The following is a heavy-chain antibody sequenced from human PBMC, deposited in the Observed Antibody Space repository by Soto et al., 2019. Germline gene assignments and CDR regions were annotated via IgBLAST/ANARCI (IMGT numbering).Heavy chain of an antibody. V-gene: IGHV3-23*01. CDR2: ISGSGGST. CDR3: ASLGAVAVWYFDY. J-gene: IGHJ4*02. D-gene: IGHD6-19*01. CDR1: GFTFSSYA. Sequence: GGSLRLSCAASGFTFSSYAMSWVRQAPGKGLEWVSAISGSGGSTYYADSVKGRFTISRDNSKNTLYLQMNSLRAEDTAVYYCASLGAVAVWYFDYWGQGTLVTVSS.